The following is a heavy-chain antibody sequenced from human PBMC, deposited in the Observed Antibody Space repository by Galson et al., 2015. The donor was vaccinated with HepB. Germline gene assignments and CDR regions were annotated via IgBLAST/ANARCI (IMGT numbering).Heavy chain of an antibody. CDR3: ARRAERDSSSWPLFDY. Sequence: SVKVSCKASGYIFSDHYMNWVRQAPGQGLEWMGIINPSDDSTTYARRFQDRVTMTSDTSTRTVYMEMSRLRSEDTAVYYCARRAERDSSSWPLFDYWGQGTLVIVSS. D-gene: IGHD6-13*01. V-gene: IGHV1-46*01. CDR1: GYIFSDHY. CDR2: INPSDDST. J-gene: IGHJ4*02.